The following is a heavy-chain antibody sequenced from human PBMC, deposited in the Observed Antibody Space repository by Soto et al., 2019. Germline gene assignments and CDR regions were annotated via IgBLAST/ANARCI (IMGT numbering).Heavy chain of an antibody. D-gene: IGHD3-10*01. J-gene: IGHJ6*02. V-gene: IGHV1-69*01. Sequence: QVQVVQSGVEVRRPGSAVKVSCKASGDTFKNCVISWVRPAPGQGLESMGGIIPLFSTTDVARRVQGRLTITAAESTTTAYMELSRLRSEDTATYYCAAELGFGKLSVVWGQGTTVIVSS. CDR1: GDTFKNCV. CDR2: IIPLFSTT. CDR3: AAELGFGKLSVV.